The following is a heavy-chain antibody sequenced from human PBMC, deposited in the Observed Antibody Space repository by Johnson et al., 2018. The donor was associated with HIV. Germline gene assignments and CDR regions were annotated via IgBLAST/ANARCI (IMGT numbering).Heavy chain of an antibody. CDR3: ARAVCRGGRCYSHDAFDI. V-gene: IGHV3-7*02. CDR2: IKEDGSEK. CDR1: GVSFSSYL. D-gene: IGHD2-15*01. Sequence: EVQLVESGGGLVQPGGSLRLSCVDSGVSFSSYLMSWFRQAPGKGLEWVANIKEDGSEKNYVDSVKGRFTISRDNAKNSLYLQMNSLRAGDTALYYCARAVCRGGRCYSHDAFDIWGQGTMVTVSS. J-gene: IGHJ3*02.